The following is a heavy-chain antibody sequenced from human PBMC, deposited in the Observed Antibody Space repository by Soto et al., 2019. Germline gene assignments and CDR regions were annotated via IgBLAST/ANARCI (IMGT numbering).Heavy chain of an antibody. D-gene: IGHD6-13*01. CDR2: TSYVGGKK. CDR3: AKPKYSSSWYRGGFDC. V-gene: IGHV3-30*18. Sequence: QVQLVESGGGVVQPGRSLRLSCAASGFTFSSYAMHWVRQAPGKGLEWVALTSYVGGKKYYADSVKGRFTISRDNSKNTLFLQMNSLRPEDTAVYYCAKPKYSSSWYRGGFDCWGQGALVTVSS. J-gene: IGHJ4*02. CDR1: GFTFSSYA.